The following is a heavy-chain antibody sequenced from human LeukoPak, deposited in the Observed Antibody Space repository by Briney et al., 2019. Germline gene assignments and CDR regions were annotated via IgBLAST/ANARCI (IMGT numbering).Heavy chain of an antibody. CDR3: ARGDYGGTPAY. J-gene: IGHJ4*02. Sequence: SSVKVSCKASGYTFTTYGITGVRQAPGQGLDWMGWIIGYNRNTIYAQKLQGTGTMTTATYTSTAYMGLRRLRSDDTAVYYCARGDYGGTPAYWGQGTLVTVSS. CDR2: IIGYNRNT. CDR1: GYTFTTYG. D-gene: IGHD4-23*01. V-gene: IGHV1-18*01.